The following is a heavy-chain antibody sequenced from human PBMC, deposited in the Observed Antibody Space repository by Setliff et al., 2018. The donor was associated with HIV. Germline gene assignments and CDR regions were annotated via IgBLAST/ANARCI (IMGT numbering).Heavy chain of an antibody. CDR1: GFTFSSFA. V-gene: IGHV3-23*01. CDR2: IVASGDIT. Sequence: PGESLKISCAASGFTFSSFAMTWVRQAPGKGLEWVSAIVASGDITYYSDSVVKGRFTISRDNSNNTLYLQMNSLRAEDTALYYCAKDPGGYSHDSWGQGTLVTVSS. CDR3: AKDPGGYSHDS. D-gene: IGHD5-18*01. J-gene: IGHJ4*02.